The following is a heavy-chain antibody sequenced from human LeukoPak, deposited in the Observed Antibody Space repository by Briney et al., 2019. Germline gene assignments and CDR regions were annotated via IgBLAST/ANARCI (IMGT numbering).Heavy chain of an antibody. D-gene: IGHD3-16*01. V-gene: IGHV3-15*01. CDR2: NKSKTDGRTT. CDR3: TTEKYVWGSPPDY. Sequence: GGSLRLSYAASGFTFSNAWMSWVRQAPGKGLEWVGRNKSKTDGRTTDYAAPVKGRFTISRDDSKNTLYLQMNSLKTEDTAVYYCTTEKYVWGSPPDYWGQGTPVTVSS. J-gene: IGHJ4*02. CDR1: GFTFSNAW.